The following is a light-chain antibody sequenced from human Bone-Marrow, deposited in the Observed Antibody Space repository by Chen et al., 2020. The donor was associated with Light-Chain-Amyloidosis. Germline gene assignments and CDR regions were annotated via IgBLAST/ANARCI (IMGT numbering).Light chain of an antibody. J-gene: IGLJ2*01. CDR3: QSADSSGTYEVI. Sequence: SYELTQRPSVSVFPGQTARITCSGDDLPTKYAYWYQHKPGQAPVLVIHRDTERPSGISERFSGSSSGTTATLTISGVQAEDEADYHCQSADSSGTYEVIFGGGTKLPVL. V-gene: IGLV3-25*03. CDR2: RDT. CDR1: DLPTKY.